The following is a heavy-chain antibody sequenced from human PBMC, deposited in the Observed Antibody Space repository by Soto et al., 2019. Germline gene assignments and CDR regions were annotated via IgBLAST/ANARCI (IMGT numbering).Heavy chain of an antibody. J-gene: IGHJ4*02. CDR3: AKAMSTPSRPRNYFDY. Sequence: GGSLRISCAASGFTFSYFAMSWVRQAPEKGLEWVSVISGGGGTTYYADSVKGRFTISRDNSKNTLYLQMDSLRAEDTALYYCAKAMSTPSRPRNYFDYWGQGTLVTVSS. V-gene: IGHV3-23*01. D-gene: IGHD6-6*01. CDR2: ISGGGGTT. CDR1: GFTFSYFA.